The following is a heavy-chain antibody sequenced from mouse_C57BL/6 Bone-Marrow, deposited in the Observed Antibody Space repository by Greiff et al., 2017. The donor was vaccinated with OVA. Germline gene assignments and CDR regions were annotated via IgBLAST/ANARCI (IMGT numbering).Heavy chain of an antibody. CDR1: GYTFTYYN. D-gene: IGHD4-1*01. CDR3: ARKDWDWYFDV. CDR2: INPNNGGT. J-gene: IGHJ1*03. V-gene: IGHV1-18*01. Sequence: VHVKQSGPELVKPGASVKIPCKASGYTFTYYNMDWVKQSHGKSLEWIGDINPNNGGTIYNQKFKGKATLTVDKSSSTAYMELRSLTSEDTAVYYCARKDWDWYFDVWGTGTTVTVSS.